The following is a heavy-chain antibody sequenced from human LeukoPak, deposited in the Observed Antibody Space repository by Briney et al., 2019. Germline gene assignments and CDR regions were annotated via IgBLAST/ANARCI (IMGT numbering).Heavy chain of an antibody. J-gene: IGHJ4*02. D-gene: IGHD5-24*01. CDR3: AREGGGYNNRGFDY. V-gene: IGHV3-48*01. CDR2: ISSSSSTI. CDR1: GFTFSSYE. Sequence: PGGSLRLSCAASGFTFSSYEMSWVRQAPGKGLEWVSYISSSSSTIYYADSVKGRFTISRDNAKNSLYLQMNSLRAEDTAVYYCAREGGGYNNRGFDYWGQGTLVTVSS.